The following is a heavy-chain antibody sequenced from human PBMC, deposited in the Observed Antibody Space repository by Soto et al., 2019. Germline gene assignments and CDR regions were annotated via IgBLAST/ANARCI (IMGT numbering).Heavy chain of an antibody. V-gene: IGHV3-30*04. CDR2: ISYDGSNK. CDR1: GFTFSTYA. J-gene: IGHJ4*02. CDR3: ARPPVLDIVVPTDY. Sequence: GGSLRLSCAASGFTFSTYAMHWVRQAPGKGLEWVAVISYDGSNKHYADSVKGRFTISRDNSKNTLYLQMNSLRAEDTAVYYCARPPVLDIVVPTDYWGPGTLVTVSS. D-gene: IGHD2-15*01.